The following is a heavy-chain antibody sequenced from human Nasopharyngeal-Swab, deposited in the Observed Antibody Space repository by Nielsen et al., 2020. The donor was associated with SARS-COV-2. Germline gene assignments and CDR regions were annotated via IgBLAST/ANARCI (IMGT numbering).Heavy chain of an antibody. J-gene: IGHJ6*02. Sequence: VRQMPGKGLEWIGSIYYSGSTYYNPSLKSRVTISVDTSKNQFSLKLSPVTAADTAVYYCARESVLRYFDWEYYYYGMDVWGQGTTVTVSS. V-gene: IGHV4-39*02. CDR2: IYYSGST. CDR3: ARESVLRYFDWEYYYYGMDV. D-gene: IGHD3-9*01.